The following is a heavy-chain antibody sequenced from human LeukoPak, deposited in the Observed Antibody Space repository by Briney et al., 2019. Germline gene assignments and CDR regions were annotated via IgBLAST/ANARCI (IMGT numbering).Heavy chain of an antibody. Sequence: PGGSLRLSCAASGFTFSSYGMHWVRQAPGKGLEWVAFIRYDGSNKYYADSVKGRFTISRDNSKNTLYLQMNSLRAEDTAVYYCAKDRSGSYYRLDYWGQGTLVTVFS. J-gene: IGHJ4*02. CDR1: GFTFSSYG. CDR3: AKDRSGSYYRLDY. V-gene: IGHV3-30*02. D-gene: IGHD1-26*01. CDR2: IRYDGSNK.